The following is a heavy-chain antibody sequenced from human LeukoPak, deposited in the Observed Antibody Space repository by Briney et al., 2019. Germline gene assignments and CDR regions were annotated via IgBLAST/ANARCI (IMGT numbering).Heavy chain of an antibody. CDR1: GGSISSYY. CDR3: ASGSNGSGSSYYFDY. J-gene: IGHJ4*02. Sequence: SETLSLTCTVSGGSISSYYWSWIRQPPGKGLESIGYIYYSGSTNYNPSLKSRVTISVDTSKNQFSLKLSSVTAADTAVYYCASGSNGSGSSYYFDYWGQGTLATVSS. V-gene: IGHV4-59*01. CDR2: IYYSGST. D-gene: IGHD3-10*01.